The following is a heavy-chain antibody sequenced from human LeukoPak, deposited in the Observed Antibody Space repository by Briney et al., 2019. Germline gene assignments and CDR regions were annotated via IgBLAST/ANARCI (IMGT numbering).Heavy chain of an antibody. J-gene: IGHJ6*02. CDR2: IYYSGST. Sequence: PSETLSLTCAVYGGSFSGYYWSWIRQPPGKGLEWIGYIYYSGSTNYNPSLKSRVTISVDTSKNQFSLKLSSVTAADTAVYYCARRTFLGMDVWGQGTTVTVSS. V-gene: IGHV4-59*08. CDR1: GGSFSGYY. CDR3: ARRTFLGMDV. D-gene: IGHD3-3*02.